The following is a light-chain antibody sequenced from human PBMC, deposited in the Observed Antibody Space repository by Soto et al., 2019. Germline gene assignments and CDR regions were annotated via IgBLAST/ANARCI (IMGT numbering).Light chain of an antibody. Sequence: QSVLTHPAAGAGSPGQSITISCTGTSRDVGNYYLVSWYQQHSGKVPKLMIYVCSRRPSGVSNRLSGSKSASTASLTIPGLQAEDEADYYCCSSVGSSPLRIFGTGTKVTVL. V-gene: IGLV2-23*01. CDR2: VCS. CDR3: CSSVGSSPLRI. CDR1: SRDVGNYYL. J-gene: IGLJ1*01.